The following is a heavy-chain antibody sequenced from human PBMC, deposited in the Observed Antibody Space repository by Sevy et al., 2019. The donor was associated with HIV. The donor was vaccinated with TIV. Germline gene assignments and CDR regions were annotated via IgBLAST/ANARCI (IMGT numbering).Heavy chain of an antibody. CDR3: AREDWYDASGGWVDP. V-gene: IGHV1-2*06. CDR1: GYTFIDYY. D-gene: IGHD3-22*01. J-gene: IGHJ5*02. Sequence: ASVKVSCKASGYTFIDYYIHWVRQAPGQALEWMGRINPNSGATNYAQKFQDRVTMTRDTSISTSYMELRRLRSDDTAVYYCAREDWYDASGGWVDPWGQGTLVTVSS. CDR2: INPNSGAT.